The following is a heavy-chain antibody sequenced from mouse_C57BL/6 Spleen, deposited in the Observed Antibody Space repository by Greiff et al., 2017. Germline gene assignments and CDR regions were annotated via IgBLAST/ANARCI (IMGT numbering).Heavy chain of an antibody. Sequence: QVTLKVSGPGILQSSQTLSLTCSFSGFSLSTSGMGVSWIRQPSGKGLEWLAHIYWVDDKRSHPSLKSRLTISKDTSRNQVFLEIMSVDTADTATNYCARREGPGGCAYWGQGTLGTVSA. CDR3: ARREGPGGCAY. J-gene: IGHJ3*01. CDR2: IYWVDDK. D-gene: IGHD3-3*01. V-gene: IGHV8-12*01. CDR1: GFSLSTSGMG.